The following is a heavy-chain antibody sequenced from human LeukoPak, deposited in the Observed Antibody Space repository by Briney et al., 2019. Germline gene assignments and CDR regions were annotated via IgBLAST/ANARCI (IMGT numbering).Heavy chain of an antibody. Sequence: GGSLRLSCAASGFTFSTYGFHWVRQAPSKGLEWVAVIPYDGSYKYYADSVKGRFTISRDNSKNTLYLQMNTLRAEDTAVYYCAKEVGYGMDVWGQGTTVTVSS. D-gene: IGHD1-26*01. V-gene: IGHV3-30*18. CDR2: IPYDGSYK. CDR3: AKEVGYGMDV. CDR1: GFTFSTYG. J-gene: IGHJ6*02.